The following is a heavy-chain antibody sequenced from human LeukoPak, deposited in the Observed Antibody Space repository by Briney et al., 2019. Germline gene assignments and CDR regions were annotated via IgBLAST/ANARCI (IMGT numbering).Heavy chain of an antibody. CDR3: ARARVPGIVVATTMRVWETDDAFDI. D-gene: IGHD1-26*01. V-gene: IGHV4-4*07. CDR1: VGSISSYY. CDR2: IYTSGST. Sequence: SETLSLTCTVSVGSISSYYRSWIRQPAGKGLEWIGRIYTSGSTNYNPSLQSRVTMSVDTSKNQLSLKLSSVTAADTAVYYCARARVPGIVVATTMRVWETDDAFDIWGQGTMVTVSS. J-gene: IGHJ3*02.